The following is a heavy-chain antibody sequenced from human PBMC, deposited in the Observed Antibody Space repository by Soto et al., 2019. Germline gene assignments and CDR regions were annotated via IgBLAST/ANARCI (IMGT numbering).Heavy chain of an antibody. J-gene: IGHJ4*02. Sequence: ASVKGSCMYFAYTFARYGISWVRQAPGQGLEWMGWISAYNGNTNYAQKLQGRVTMTTDTPTSTAYMELRSLRSDDTAVYYCARALDIVVVVAANDYWGQGTLVTVSS. CDR1: AYTFARYG. CDR2: ISAYNGNT. CDR3: ARALDIVVVVAANDY. D-gene: IGHD2-15*01. V-gene: IGHV1-18*01.